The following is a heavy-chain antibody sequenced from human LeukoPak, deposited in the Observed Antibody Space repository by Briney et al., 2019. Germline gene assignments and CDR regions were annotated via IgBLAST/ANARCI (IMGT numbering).Heavy chain of an antibody. Sequence: SVKVSCKAPGGTFSSYAISWVRQAPGQGLEWMGRIIPIFGTANYAQKFQGRVAITTNEFTSTAYMELSSLRSEDTAVYYCARLGGSYHYYYYMDVWGKGTTVTVSS. V-gene: IGHV1-69*05. J-gene: IGHJ6*03. CDR2: IIPIFGTA. CDR1: GGTFSSYA. D-gene: IGHD1-26*01. CDR3: ARLGGSYHYYYYMDV.